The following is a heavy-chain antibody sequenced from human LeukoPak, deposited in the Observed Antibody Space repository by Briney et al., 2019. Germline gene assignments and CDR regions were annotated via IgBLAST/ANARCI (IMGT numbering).Heavy chain of an antibody. CDR2: ISAYSGNT. D-gene: IGHD5-18*01. CDR1: GYTFTSYG. CDR3: ARDQRGYSYGYPYFDY. Sequence: GASVKVSCKASGYTFTSYGISWVRQAPGQGLEWMGWISAYSGNTNYAQKLQGRVTMTTDTSTSTAYMELRSLRSDDTAVYYCARDQRGYSYGYPYFDYWGQGTLVTVSS. V-gene: IGHV1-18*01. J-gene: IGHJ4*02.